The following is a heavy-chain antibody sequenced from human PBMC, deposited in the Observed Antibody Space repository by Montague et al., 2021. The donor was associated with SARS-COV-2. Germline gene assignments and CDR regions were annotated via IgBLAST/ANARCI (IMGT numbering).Heavy chain of an antibody. Sequence: CAISGDSVSSNSAAWNWIRQSPSSGLERLGRTYYRSKWYNDYAVSVKSRITINPDTSKNQFSLQLNSVTPEDTAVYYCARGGSWLYYFDYWGQGTLVTVSS. CDR1: GDSVSSNSAA. CDR3: ARGGSWLYYFDY. CDR2: TYYRSKWYN. V-gene: IGHV6-1*01. D-gene: IGHD6-13*01. J-gene: IGHJ4*02.